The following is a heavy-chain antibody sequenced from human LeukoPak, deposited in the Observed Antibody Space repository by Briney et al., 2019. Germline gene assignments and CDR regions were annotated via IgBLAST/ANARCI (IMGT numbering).Heavy chain of an antibody. D-gene: IGHD6-6*01. CDR2: ISWNSGSI. J-gene: IGHJ4*02. V-gene: IGHV3-9*01. CDR1: GFTFDDYA. Sequence: PGRSLRLSCAASGFTFDDYAMHWVRQAPGKGLEWVSGISWNSGSIGYADSVKGRFTISRDNSKNTLYLQMNSLRAEDTAVYYCAKSSSYYWGQGTLVTVSS. CDR3: AKSSSYY.